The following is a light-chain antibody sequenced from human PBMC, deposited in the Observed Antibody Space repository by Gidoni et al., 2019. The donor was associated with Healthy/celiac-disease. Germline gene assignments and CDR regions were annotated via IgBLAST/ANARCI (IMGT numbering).Light chain of an antibody. CDR2: AAS. V-gene: IGKV1D-8*01. CDR1: QGIISY. Sequence: VFLLPQYPSLLSASTGDKVTISCRVSQGIISYLAWHQQNPGKAPELLIYAASTWQSGVASRFRGSGSWTDCTLTISFLQSEDFATYYCQQYYSFPWTFGQATKVEFK. CDR3: QQYYSFPWT. J-gene: IGKJ1*01.